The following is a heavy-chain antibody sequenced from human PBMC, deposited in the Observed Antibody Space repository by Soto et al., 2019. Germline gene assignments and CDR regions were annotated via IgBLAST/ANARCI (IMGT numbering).Heavy chain of an antibody. CDR3: ARDVYGDTPMESVSYFYMMDV. J-gene: IGHJ6*02. Sequence: QVQLVQSGAEVKKPGSSVKVSCKASGGTFRRYIVSWVRQAAGQGLEWMGAFIPILGESIYAQRFQGRVTITADDSTSTAYMELSSLRSDDTAVYYCARDVYGDTPMESVSYFYMMDVWGQGTTVTVSS. D-gene: IGHD5-18*01. CDR2: FIPILGES. V-gene: IGHV1-69*01. CDR1: GGTFRRYI.